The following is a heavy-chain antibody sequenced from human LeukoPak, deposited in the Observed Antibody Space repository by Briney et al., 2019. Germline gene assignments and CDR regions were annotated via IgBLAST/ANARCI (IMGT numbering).Heavy chain of an antibody. J-gene: IGHJ3*02. V-gene: IGHV4-39*07. CDR2: INHSGST. CDR1: GGSIGSSSYY. D-gene: IGHD6-25*01. CDR3: ARMRSGAFDI. Sequence: SETLSLTCTVSGGSIGSSSYYWGWIRQPPGKGLEWIGEINHSGSTNYNPSLKSRVTISVDTSKNQFSLKLSSVTAADTAVYYCARMRSGAFDIWGQGTMVTVSS.